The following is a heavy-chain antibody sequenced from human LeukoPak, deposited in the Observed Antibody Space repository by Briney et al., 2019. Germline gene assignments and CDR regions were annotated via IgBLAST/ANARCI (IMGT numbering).Heavy chain of an antibody. J-gene: IGHJ4*02. CDR3: ARRGVRFRY. Sequence: PSETLSLTCAVYGESFSGYYWSCIRQPPGKGLEWIGEINHSGSTNYNPSLKSRVTISVDTSKNQFSLKLSSVTAADTAVYYCARRGVRFRYWGQGTLVTVSS. CDR1: GESFSGYY. CDR2: INHSGST. D-gene: IGHD3-3*01. V-gene: IGHV4-34*01.